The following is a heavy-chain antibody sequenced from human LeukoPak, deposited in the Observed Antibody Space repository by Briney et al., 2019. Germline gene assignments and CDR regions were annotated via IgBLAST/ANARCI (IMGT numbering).Heavy chain of an antibody. J-gene: IGHJ4*02. CDR1: GGSISSSSYY. V-gene: IGHV4-39*07. D-gene: IGHD5/OR15-5a*01. CDR2: IRGNT. CDR3: ARAPSTGGVFFDY. Sequence: SETLSPTCTVSGGSISSSSYYWGWIRQPPGKGLEWIGNIRGNTYYNPSLESRVTISIDTSKNQFSLKLSSVTAADTAVYYCARAPSTGGVFFDYWGQGTLVTVSS.